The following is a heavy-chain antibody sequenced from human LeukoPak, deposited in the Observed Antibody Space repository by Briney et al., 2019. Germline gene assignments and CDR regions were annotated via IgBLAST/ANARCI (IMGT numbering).Heavy chain of an antibody. D-gene: IGHD5-12*01. CDR1: GGSISSYY. CDR2: IYYSGST. CDR3: AREVGWLHPLGAFDI. J-gene: IGHJ3*02. Sequence: SETLSLTCTVSGGSISSYYWSWIRQPPGKGLEWIGYIYYSGSTNYNPSLKSRVTISVDTSKNQFSLKLSPVTAADTAVYYCAREVGWLHPLGAFDIWGQGTMVTVSS. V-gene: IGHV4-59*01.